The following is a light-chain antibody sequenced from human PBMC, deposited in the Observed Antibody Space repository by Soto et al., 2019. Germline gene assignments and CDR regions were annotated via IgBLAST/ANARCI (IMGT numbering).Light chain of an antibody. CDR3: QPYDSSLSGSK. J-gene: IGLJ2*01. CDR1: SSNIGAGYD. CDR2: GNS. Sequence: QSVLTQPPSVSGAPGQRVTISCTGSSSNIGAGYDVHWYQQLPGTAPKLLIYGNSNRPSGVPDRFSGSKSGTSASLAITGRLADDEADYYCQPYDSSLSGSKFGGGTKLTVL. V-gene: IGLV1-40*01.